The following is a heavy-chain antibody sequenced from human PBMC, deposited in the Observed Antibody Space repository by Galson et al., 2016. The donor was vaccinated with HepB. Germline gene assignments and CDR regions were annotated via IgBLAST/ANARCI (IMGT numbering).Heavy chain of an antibody. J-gene: IGHJ4*02. CDR2: IHFNGTN. D-gene: IGHD3-22*01. V-gene: IGHV4-39*01. CDR1: GGSISSSTYY. CDR3: SRGYYYDSSGYQGHVDS. Sequence: SETLSLTCTVSGGSISSSTYYWAWIRQPPGKGLEWIGSIHFNGTNYYKPSLKSRVTMSVDTSKNQFSLRLSSVTAADTALYYCSRGYYYDSSGYQGHVDSWGQGSLVTVSS.